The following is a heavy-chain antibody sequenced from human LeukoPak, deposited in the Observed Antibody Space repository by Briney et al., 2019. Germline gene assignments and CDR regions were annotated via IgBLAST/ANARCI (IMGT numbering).Heavy chain of an antibody. Sequence: SVKVSCKASGGTFSSYAISWVRQAPGQGLEWMGGIIPIFGTANYAQRFQGRVTITADESTSTAYMELSSLRSEDTAVYYCASERAHYYGSGSYSKYYYGMDVWGQGTTVTVSS. V-gene: IGHV1-69*13. D-gene: IGHD3-10*01. CDR2: IIPIFGTA. J-gene: IGHJ6*02. CDR3: ASERAHYYGSGSYSKYYYGMDV. CDR1: GGTFSSYA.